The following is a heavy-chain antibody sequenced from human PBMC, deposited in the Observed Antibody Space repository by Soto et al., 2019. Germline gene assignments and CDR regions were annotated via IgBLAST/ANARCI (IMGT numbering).Heavy chain of an antibody. J-gene: IGHJ4*02. D-gene: IGHD5-12*01. CDR1: GFTLSGSV. Sequence: GGSLRLSCAASGFTLSGSVIYWVRQPSGKGLEWVGRIRSRSNGYATAYAASVRGRFTISRDDSKNTAYLQMNSLKTEDTAVYYCSRPGYSNYESDYWGQGTLVTVSS. V-gene: IGHV3-73*01. CDR3: SRPGYSNYESDY. CDR2: IRSRSNGYAT.